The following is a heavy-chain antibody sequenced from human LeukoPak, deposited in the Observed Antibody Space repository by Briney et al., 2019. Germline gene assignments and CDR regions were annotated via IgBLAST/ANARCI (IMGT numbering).Heavy chain of an antibody. CDR2: INPNSGGT. CDR3: ARQSLLWFGELFNWFDP. V-gene: IGHV1-2*02. J-gene: IGHJ5*02. D-gene: IGHD3-10*01. CDR1: GYTFTGYY. Sequence: ASVKVSCKASGYTFTGYYMHWVRQAPGQGLEWMGWINPNSGGTNYAQKFQGRVTMTRNTSISTAYMELSSLRSGDTAVYYCARQSLLWFGELFNWFDPWGQGTLVTVSS.